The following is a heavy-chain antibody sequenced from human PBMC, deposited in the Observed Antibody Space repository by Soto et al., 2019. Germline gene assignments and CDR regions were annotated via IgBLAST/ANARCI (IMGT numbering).Heavy chain of an antibody. J-gene: IGHJ4*02. CDR1: EFTVSGNY. CDR2: ISSSGSTI. CDR3: ARGTAQWELLFDY. Sequence: GGSLRLSCAASEFTVSGNYMSWVRQAPGKGLEWVSYISSSGSTIYYADSVKGRFTISRDNAKNSLYLQINSLRADDTAVYYCARGTAQWELLFDYWGQGTLVTVSS. V-gene: IGHV3-11*01. D-gene: IGHD1-26*01.